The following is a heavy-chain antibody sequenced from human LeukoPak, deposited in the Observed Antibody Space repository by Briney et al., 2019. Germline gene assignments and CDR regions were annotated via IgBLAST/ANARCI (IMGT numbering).Heavy chain of an antibody. V-gene: IGHV4-59*08. CDR3: ARRGAYSDI. CDR2: IYYSGST. J-gene: IGHJ3*02. CDR1: GGSISSYY. Sequence: SETLSLTCTVSGGSISSYYWSWTRQPPGKGLEWIGYIYYSGSTNYNPSLKSRVTISVDTSKNQFSLKLSSVTAADTAVYYCARRGAYSDIWGQGTMVTVSS. D-gene: IGHD2-21*01.